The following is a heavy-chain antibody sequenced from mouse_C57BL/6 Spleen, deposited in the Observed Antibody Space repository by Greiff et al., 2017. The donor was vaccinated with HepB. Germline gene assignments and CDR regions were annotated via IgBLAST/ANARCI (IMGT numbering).Heavy chain of an antibody. CDR3: AREGDGNPFAY. J-gene: IGHJ3*01. D-gene: IGHD2-1*01. CDR2: IDPSDSET. CDR1: GYTFTSYW. V-gene: IGHV1-52*01. Sequence: QVQLKQPGAELVRPGSSVKLSCKASGYTFTSYWMHWVKQRPIQGLEWIGNIDPSDSETHYNQKFKDKATLTVDKSSSTAYMQLSSLTSEDSAVYYCAREGDGNPFAYWGQGTLVTVSA.